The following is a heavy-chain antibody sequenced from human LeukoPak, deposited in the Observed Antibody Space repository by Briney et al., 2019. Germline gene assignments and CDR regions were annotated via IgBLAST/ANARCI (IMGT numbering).Heavy chain of an antibody. CDR2: ISSSGSTI. CDR3: ARGSITTVDYFDY. V-gene: IGHV3-11*04. CDR1: GFTFSDYY. J-gene: IGHJ4*02. Sequence: GGSLRLSCAASGFTFSDYYMSWIRQAPGKGLEWVSYISSSGSTIYYADSVKGRFTISRDNAKNSLYLQMNSLRDEDTAVYYCARGSITTVDYFDYWGQGTLVSVSS. D-gene: IGHD4-23*01.